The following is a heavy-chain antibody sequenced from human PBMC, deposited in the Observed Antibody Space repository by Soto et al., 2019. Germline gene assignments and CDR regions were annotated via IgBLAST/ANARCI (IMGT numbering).Heavy chain of an antibody. CDR1: GGSISSGGYY. D-gene: IGHD3-9*01. J-gene: IGHJ4*02. V-gene: IGHV4-31*03. CDR2: IYYSGST. CDR3: ARGKSDYDILTGYYNPESFDY. Sequence: QVQLQESGPGLVKPSQTLSLTCTVSGGSISSGGYYWSWIRQHPGKGLEWIGYIYYSGSTYYNPSLKSRVTISVDTSKNQFSLKLSSVTAADTAVYYCARGKSDYDILTGYYNPESFDYWGQGTLVTVSS.